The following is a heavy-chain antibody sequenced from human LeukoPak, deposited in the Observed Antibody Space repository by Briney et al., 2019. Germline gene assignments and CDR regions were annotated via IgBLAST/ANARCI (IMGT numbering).Heavy chain of an antibody. D-gene: IGHD6-19*01. CDR3: ARMDIAVAGIFDY. V-gene: IGHV3-7*01. J-gene: IGHJ4*02. CDR2: IKQDGSEK. Sequence: GGSLRLSCAASGFTFSSYWMSWVRQAPGKGLEWVVNIKQDGSEKDYVDSVKGRFTISRDNAKNSLYLQMNSLRAEDTAVYYCARMDIAVAGIFDYWGQGTLVTVSS. CDR1: GFTFSSYW.